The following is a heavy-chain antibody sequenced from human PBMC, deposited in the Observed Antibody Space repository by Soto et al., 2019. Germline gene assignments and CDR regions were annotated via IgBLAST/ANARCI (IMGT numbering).Heavy chain of an antibody. CDR1: GFTFSSYG. CDR3: AKEFSDTPGDYYYGSSGDLAY. D-gene: IGHD3-22*01. J-gene: IGHJ4*02. V-gene: IGHV3-30*18. CDR2: ISYHGSNK. Sequence: QVQLVESGGGVVQPGRSLRLSCAASGFTFSSYGMHWVRQAPGKGLEWVAVISYHGSNKYYADSVKGRFTISRDNSKNTLYLQMNSVRAEDTAVYYCAKEFSDTPGDYYYGSSGDLAYWGQEALDTVSS.